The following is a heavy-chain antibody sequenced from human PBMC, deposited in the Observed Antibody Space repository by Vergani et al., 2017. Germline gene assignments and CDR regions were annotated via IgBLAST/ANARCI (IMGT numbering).Heavy chain of an antibody. D-gene: IGHD6-13*01. CDR3: VKDIAASGNYWYFDL. CDR2: INWNSDSI. CDR1: GFTFSNYG. Sequence: VQILQSGGGVVQPGGSLRLSCGASGFTFSNYGMHWVRQAPGKGLEWVSGINWNSDSIAYADSVKGRFTISRDNAKNSLYLQMNSLRAEDTALYYCVKDIAASGNYWYFDLWGRGTLVTVSS. V-gene: IGHV3-9*01. J-gene: IGHJ2*01.